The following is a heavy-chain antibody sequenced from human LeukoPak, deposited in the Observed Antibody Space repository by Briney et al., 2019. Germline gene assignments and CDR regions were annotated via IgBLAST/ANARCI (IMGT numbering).Heavy chain of an antibody. V-gene: IGHV4-59*01. Sequence: PSETLPLTCTVSGGSISSYYWSWIRQPPGKGLEWIGYIYYSGTTNYNPSLKSRVTISVDTSKSQFSLKLNSVTAADTAVYYCARSGGYSSPQNYWGQGTLVTVSS. CDR2: IYYSGTT. D-gene: IGHD6-19*01. CDR1: GGSISSYY. CDR3: ARSGGYSSPQNY. J-gene: IGHJ4*02.